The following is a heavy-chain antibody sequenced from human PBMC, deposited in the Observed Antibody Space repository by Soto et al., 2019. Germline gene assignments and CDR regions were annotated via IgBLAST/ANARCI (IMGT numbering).Heavy chain of an antibody. Sequence: PGGSLRLSCAASGFTFSSYGMHWVRQAPGKGLEWVAVISYDGSNKYYADSVKGRFTISRDNSKNTLYLQMNSLKASDTAMYYCARHEGGSYSNYYGMDVWGQGTTVTVSS. D-gene: IGHD1-26*01. V-gene: IGHV3-30*03. CDR2: ISYDGSNK. J-gene: IGHJ6*02. CDR1: GFTFSSYG. CDR3: ARHEGGSYSNYYGMDV.